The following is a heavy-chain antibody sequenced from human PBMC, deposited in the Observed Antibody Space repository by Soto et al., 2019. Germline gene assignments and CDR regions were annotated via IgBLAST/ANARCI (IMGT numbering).Heavy chain of an antibody. CDR2: ISSSSSYI. Sequence: GGPLRLSCAASGFTFSSYSMNWVRQAPGKGLEWVSSISSSSSYIYYADSVKGRFTISRDNAKNSLYLQMNSLRAEDTAVYCCAREYDSSGYYYGYYYGMDVWGQGTTVTVSS. CDR1: GFTFSSYS. J-gene: IGHJ6*02. CDR3: AREYDSSGYYYGYYYGMDV. D-gene: IGHD3-22*01. V-gene: IGHV3-21*01.